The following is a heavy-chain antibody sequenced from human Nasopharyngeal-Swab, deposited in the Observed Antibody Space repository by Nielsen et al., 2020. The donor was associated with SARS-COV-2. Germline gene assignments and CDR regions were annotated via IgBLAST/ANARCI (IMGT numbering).Heavy chain of an antibody. V-gene: IGHV4-34*01. J-gene: IGHJ4*02. D-gene: IGHD6-19*01. CDR1: GGSFSGYY. Sequence: SETLSLTCAVYGGSFSGYYWSWTRQPPGKGLEWIGEINHSGSTNYNPSLKSRVTISVDTSKNQFSLKLSSVTAADTAVYYCARDPAVAGTGVDYWGQGTLVTVSS. CDR3: ARDPAVAGTGVDY. CDR2: INHSGST.